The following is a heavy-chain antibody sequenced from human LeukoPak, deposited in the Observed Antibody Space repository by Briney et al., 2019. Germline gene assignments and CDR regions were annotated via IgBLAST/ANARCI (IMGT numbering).Heavy chain of an antibody. D-gene: IGHD2-15*01. CDR1: GFTVSSNY. Sequence: GGSLRLSCAASGFTVSSNYMSWVRQAPGKGLEWVSVIYSGGSTYYADSVKGRFTISRDNSKNTLYLQMNSLRAEDTAVYYCAREYCSGSSCYTDYWGQGTLVTVSS. J-gene: IGHJ4*02. CDR3: AREYCSGSSCYTDY. CDR2: IYSGGST. V-gene: IGHV3-66*01.